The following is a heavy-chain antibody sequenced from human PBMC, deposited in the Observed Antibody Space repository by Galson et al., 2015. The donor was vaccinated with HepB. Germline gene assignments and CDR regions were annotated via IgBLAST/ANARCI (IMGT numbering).Heavy chain of an antibody. CDR2: IIPIFGTA. V-gene: IGHV1-69*13. CDR3: ARGGGYYDSSGYSD. CDR1: GGTFSSYA. J-gene: IGHJ4*02. Sequence: SVKVSCKASGGTFSSYAISWVRQAPGQGLEWMGGIIPIFGTANYAQKFQGRVTITADESTSTAYMGLSSLRSEDTAVYYCARGGGYYDSSGYSDWGQGTLVTVSS. D-gene: IGHD3-22*01.